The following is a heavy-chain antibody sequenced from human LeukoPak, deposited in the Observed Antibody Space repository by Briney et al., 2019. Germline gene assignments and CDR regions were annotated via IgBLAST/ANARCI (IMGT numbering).Heavy chain of an antibody. CDR3: AGVGGEDIVVVPAANFDY. V-gene: IGHV1-2*02. J-gene: IGHJ4*02. D-gene: IGHD2-2*01. CDR2: INPNSGGT. Sequence: ASVKVSCKASGYTFTGYYMHWVRQAPGQGLEWMGWINPNSGGTNYAQKFQGRVTMTRDTSISTAYMELRRLRSDDTAVYYCAGVGGEDIVVVPAANFDYWGQGTLVTVSS. CDR1: GYTFTGYY.